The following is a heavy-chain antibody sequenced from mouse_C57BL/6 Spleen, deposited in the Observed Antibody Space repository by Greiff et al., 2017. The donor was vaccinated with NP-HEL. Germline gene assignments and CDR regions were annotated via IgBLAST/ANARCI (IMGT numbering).Heavy chain of an antibody. CDR2: IYPRSGNT. V-gene: IGHV1-81*01. J-gene: IGHJ4*01. CDR1: GYTFTSYG. Sequence: QVQLQQSGAELARPGASVKLSCKASGYTFTSYGISWVKQRTGQGLEWIGEIYPRSGNTYYNEKFKGKATLTADKSSSTAYMELRSLTSEDSAVYFCAREGQLRPLYAMDYWGQGTSVTVSS. D-gene: IGHD3-2*02. CDR3: AREGQLRPLYAMDY.